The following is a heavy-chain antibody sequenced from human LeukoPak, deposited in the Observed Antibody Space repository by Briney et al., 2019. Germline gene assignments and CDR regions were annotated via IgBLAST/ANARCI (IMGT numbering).Heavy chain of an antibody. J-gene: IGHJ4*02. CDR2: IIPIFGTA. CDR3: ARDRGDESYFDY. CDR1: GGTFSSYA. Sequence: ASVKVSCKASGGTFSSYAISWVRQAPGQGLEWMGWIIPIFGTANYAQKFQGRVTITTDESTSTAYMELSSLRSEDTAVYYCARDRGDESYFDYWGQGTLVTVSS. D-gene: IGHD3-10*01. V-gene: IGHV1-69*05.